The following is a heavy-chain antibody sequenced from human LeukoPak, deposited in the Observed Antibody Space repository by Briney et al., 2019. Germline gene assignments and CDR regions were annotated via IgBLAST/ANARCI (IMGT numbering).Heavy chain of an antibody. J-gene: IGHJ1*01. CDR1: GFTFSSYS. CDR2: ISSSSSCI. V-gene: IGHV3-21*01. D-gene: IGHD2-15*01. CDR3: ARGGGGASRGDPEYFQH. Sequence: GGSLRLSCAASGFTFSSYSMNWVRQAPGKGLEWVSSISSSSSCIYYADSVKGRFTISRDNAKNSLYLQMNSLRAEDTAVYYCARGGGGASRGDPEYFQHWGQGTLVTVSS.